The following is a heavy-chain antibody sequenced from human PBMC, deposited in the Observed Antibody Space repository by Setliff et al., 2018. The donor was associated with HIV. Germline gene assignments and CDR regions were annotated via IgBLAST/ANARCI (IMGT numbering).Heavy chain of an antibody. V-gene: IGHV3-66*01. CDR3: ATVGFSRTYYATPYFYGLDV. D-gene: IGHD1-26*01. J-gene: IGHJ6*02. CDR2: MYADAKT. Sequence: GGSLRLSCAASGFPVSNNYVSWVRQAPGKGLEWVSIMYADAKTYYADSVKGRFIISRDNSRNTLYLQMNRLRPEDTALYYCATVGFSRTYYATPYFYGLDVWGPGTRSPSP. CDR1: GFPVSNNY.